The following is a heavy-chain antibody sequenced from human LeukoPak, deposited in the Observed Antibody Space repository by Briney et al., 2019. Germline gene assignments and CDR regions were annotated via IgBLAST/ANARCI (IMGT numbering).Heavy chain of an antibody. J-gene: IGHJ5*02. CDR1: GYPIGLDYY. D-gene: IGHD5-24*01. V-gene: IGHV4-38-2*02. Sequence: SETLSLTCKVSGYPIGLDYYWVWIRQAPGRGLQWIGGFHRGRIQYNSALKSRVTISIDSSKNQCSLRMWPVTAADTAFYFCARAPSSYESGNGYPNLGWLDPWGQGALVTVSS. CDR3: ARAPSSYESGNGYPNLGWLDP. CDR2: FHRGRI.